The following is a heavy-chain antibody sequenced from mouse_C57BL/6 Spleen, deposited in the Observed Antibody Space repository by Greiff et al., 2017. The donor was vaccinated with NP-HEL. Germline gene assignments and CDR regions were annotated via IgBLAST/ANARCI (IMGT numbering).Heavy chain of an antibody. D-gene: IGHD1-1*01. CDR2: IHPNSGST. CDR1: GYTFTSYW. V-gene: IGHV1-64*01. Sequence: QVQLQQPGAELVKPGASVKLSCKASGYTFTSYWMHWVKQRPGQGLEWIGMIHPNSGSTNYNEKFKSKATLTVDKSSSTAYMQLSSLTSEDSAVYYCAREEKFITTVVATHYAMDYWGQGTSVTVSS. CDR3: AREEKFITTVVATHYAMDY. J-gene: IGHJ4*01.